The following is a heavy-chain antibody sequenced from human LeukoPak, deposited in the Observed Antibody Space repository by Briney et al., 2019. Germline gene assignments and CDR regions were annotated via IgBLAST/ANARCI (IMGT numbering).Heavy chain of an antibody. Sequence: PGGSLRLSCAASGFTFSSHWMHWVRQAPGKGLVWVSRINSDGSSISYADSVKGRFTISRDNAKNTLYLQMNSLRAEDTAVYYCAKRVDYSSPGGYFDSWGPGSLVTVSS. J-gene: IGHJ4*02. V-gene: IGHV3-74*01. CDR2: INSDGSSI. CDR1: GFTFSSHW. D-gene: IGHD6-13*01. CDR3: AKRVDYSSPGGYFDS.